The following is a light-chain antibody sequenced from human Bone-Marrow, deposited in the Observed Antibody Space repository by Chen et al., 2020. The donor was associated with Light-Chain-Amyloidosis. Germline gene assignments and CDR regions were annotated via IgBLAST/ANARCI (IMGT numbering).Light chain of an antibody. V-gene: IGKV1-27*01. Sequence: IQMTQSPSSLYASVGDRVSLTCRASRPISCFLAWYQQKPGRLPRLLIYAARTLQSGVPSRFRGSTSGTDFTLTISSLQPEDVATYYCQNYYSAPFTFGPGTKVDSK. CDR2: AAR. J-gene: IGKJ3*01. CDR1: RPISCF. CDR3: QNYYSAPFT.